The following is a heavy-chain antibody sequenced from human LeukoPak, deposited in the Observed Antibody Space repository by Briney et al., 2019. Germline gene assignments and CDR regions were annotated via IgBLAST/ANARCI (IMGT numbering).Heavy chain of an antibody. CDR3: ARRTSSPPAFSYQYYMDV. CDR2: INHSGST. CDR1: GGSFSGFF. D-gene: IGHD2-2*01. V-gene: IGHV4-34*01. Sequence: SETLSLTCGVTGGSFSGFFWSWVRQTPGKGLEWIGEINHSGSTNYNPSLKSRVTLSVDTSKNQFSLTLKSATAADTGVYFCARRTSSPPAFSYQYYMDVWDKGATVTVSS. J-gene: IGHJ6*03.